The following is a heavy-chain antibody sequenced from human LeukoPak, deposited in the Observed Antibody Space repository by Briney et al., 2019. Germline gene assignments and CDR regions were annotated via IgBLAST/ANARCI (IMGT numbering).Heavy chain of an antibody. J-gene: IGHJ4*02. D-gene: IGHD6-19*01. CDR1: GYRFSNFW. V-gene: IGHV5-51*01. CDR2: IHPSNPKT. Sequence: GESLKISCKSSGYRFSNFWIAWVRQMPGKGLEWMGIIHPSNPKTRYSPSFEDEVTISADKSISTVYLQWSSPKTSDSAIYYCARGGQAVPGQRFDYWGQGTLVTVSS. CDR3: ARGGQAVPGQRFDY.